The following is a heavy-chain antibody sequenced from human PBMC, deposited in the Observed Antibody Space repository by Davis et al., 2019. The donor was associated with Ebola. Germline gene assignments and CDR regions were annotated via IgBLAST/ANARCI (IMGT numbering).Heavy chain of an antibody. CDR2: ISSSSSTI. V-gene: IGHV3-48*01. J-gene: IGHJ4*02. CDR1: GFTFSSYG. CDR3: ARDALGLLIFGYFDY. D-gene: IGHD3-3*01. Sequence: PGGSLRLSCAASGFTFSSYGMHWVRQAPGKGLECVSYISSSSSTIYYADSVKGRFTISRDNAKNSLYLQMNSLRGEDTAVYYCARDALGLLIFGYFDYWGQGTLVTVSS.